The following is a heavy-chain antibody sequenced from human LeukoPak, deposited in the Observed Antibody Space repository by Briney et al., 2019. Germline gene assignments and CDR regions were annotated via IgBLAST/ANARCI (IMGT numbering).Heavy chain of an antibody. CDR1: GGSISSRTYY. J-gene: IGHJ4*02. Sequence: SETLSLTCTVSGGSISSRTYYWGWIRQPPGKGLEWIGSIYYTGGSYYNPSLKSRFSTSLDTFRNQFSLKLSSVTAADTAIYYCTGELAGTTVHYWGQGTLVTVSS. V-gene: IGHV4-39*07. D-gene: IGHD1-7*01. CDR2: IYYTGGS. CDR3: TGELAGTTVHY.